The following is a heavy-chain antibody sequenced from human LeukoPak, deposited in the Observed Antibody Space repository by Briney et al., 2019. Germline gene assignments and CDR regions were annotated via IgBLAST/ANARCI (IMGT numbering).Heavy chain of an antibody. V-gene: IGHV1-2*02. Sequence: GASVKVSCKASGYTFTGYYMHWVRQAPGQGLEWMGWINPNSGGTNYAQKFQGRVTMTRDTSISTAYMELSSVTAADTAMYYCARVSGYDWESFYDYWGQGSLVTVSS. CDR1: GYTFTGYY. J-gene: IGHJ4*02. D-gene: IGHD5-12*01. CDR3: ARVSGYDWESFYDY. CDR2: INPNSGGT.